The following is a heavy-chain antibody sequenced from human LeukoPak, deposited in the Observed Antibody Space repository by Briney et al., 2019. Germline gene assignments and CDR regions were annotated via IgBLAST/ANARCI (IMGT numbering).Heavy chain of an antibody. CDR2: IYYSGST. V-gene: IGHV4-59*01. CDR1: GGSISSYH. D-gene: IGHD3-22*01. CDR3: ARHYYDSSGYYYETYYYYMDV. J-gene: IGHJ6*03. Sequence: SETLSLTCTVSGGSISSYHWSWIRQPPGKGLEWIGYIYYSGSTNYNPSLKSRVTISVDTSKNQFSLKLSSVTAADTAVYYCARHYYDSSGYYYETYYYYMDVWGKGTTVTVSS.